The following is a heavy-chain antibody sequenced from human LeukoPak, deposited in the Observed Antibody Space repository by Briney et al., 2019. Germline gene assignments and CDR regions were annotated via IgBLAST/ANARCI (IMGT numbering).Heavy chain of an antibody. CDR1: GFTFSSYA. D-gene: IGHD3-9*01. Sequence: GGSLRLSCAASGFTFSSYAMSWVRQAPGKGLEWVGRIKSKTDGGTTDYAAPVKGRFTISRDDSKNTLYLQMNSLKTEDTAVYYCTTPGIGYFDWFHAFDIWGQGTMVTVSS. J-gene: IGHJ3*02. V-gene: IGHV3-15*01. CDR2: IKSKTDGGTT. CDR3: TTPGIGYFDWFHAFDI.